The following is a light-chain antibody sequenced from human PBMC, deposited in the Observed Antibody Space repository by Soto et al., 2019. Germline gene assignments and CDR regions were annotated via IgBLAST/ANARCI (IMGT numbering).Light chain of an antibody. V-gene: IGKV1-39*01. J-gene: IGKJ4*01. CDR3: QQSYSIPPLT. CDR1: QSIISY. Sequence: DIQMTQSPSSLSASVGDRVTIICRASQSIISYLNWYQQKPGKAPKLLISAASSLQSGVPSRFSGSGSGTHFTLTISSLQPEDFATYYCQQSYSIPPLTFDGGTKVEIK. CDR2: AAS.